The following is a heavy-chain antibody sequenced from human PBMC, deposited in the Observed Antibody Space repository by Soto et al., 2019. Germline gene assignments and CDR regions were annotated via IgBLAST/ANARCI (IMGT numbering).Heavy chain of an antibody. D-gene: IGHD3-10*01. CDR1: GDSISGYS. Sequence: PXAILSLTFTVSGDSISGYSWSWIRQPPGKGLEWIGYLSYSESTTSTPSLKSRVTISVDTSKNQFSLELSSVTAADTAVYFCARDGGTYLTRYFDSWGQGALVTVSS. CDR2: LSYSEST. V-gene: IGHV4-59*01. CDR3: ARDGGTYLTRYFDS. J-gene: IGHJ4*02.